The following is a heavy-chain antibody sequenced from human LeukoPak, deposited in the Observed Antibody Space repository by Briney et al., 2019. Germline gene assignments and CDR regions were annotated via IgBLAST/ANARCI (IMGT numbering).Heavy chain of an antibody. V-gene: IGHV4-39*01. CDR3: ASRTKGIPSSSSDY. J-gene: IGHJ4*02. D-gene: IGHD6-6*01. CDR2: IYYSGST. Sequence: SETLSLTCTVSGDSISSSSYYWGWIRQPPGKGLEWIGSIYYSGSTYYNPSLKSRVTISVDTSKNQFSLKLSSVTAADTAVYYCASRTKGIPSSSSDYWGQGTLVTVSS. CDR1: GDSISSSSYY.